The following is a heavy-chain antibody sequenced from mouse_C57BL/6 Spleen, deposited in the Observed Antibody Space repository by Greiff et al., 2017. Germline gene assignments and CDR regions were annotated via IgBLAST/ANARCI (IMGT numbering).Heavy chain of an antibody. V-gene: IGHV1-81*01. CDR3: ARIGDYGSSYGYFDV. D-gene: IGHD1-1*01. Sequence: VKLVESGAELARPGASVKLSCKASGYTFTSYGISWVKQRTGQGLEWIGEIYPRSGNTYYNEKFKGKATLTADKSSSTAYMELRSLTSEDSAVYFCARIGDYGSSYGYFDVWGTGTTVTVSS. J-gene: IGHJ1*03. CDR1: GYTFTSYG. CDR2: IYPRSGNT.